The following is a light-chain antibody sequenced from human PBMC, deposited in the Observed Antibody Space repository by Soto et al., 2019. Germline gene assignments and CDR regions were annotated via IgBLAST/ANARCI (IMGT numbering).Light chain of an antibody. CDR1: QSFSSSY. CDR3: QQYGHSPRT. CDR2: AAS. Sequence: EIVLTQSPGTLSLSAGERGTLSFRASQSFSSSYLAWYQQKAGQSPRLLIYAASARAIGIPDRFSGSGSGTDFTLTISRLEPEDFAVYYCQQYGHSPRTFGQGTKVDIK. J-gene: IGKJ1*01. V-gene: IGKV3-20*01.